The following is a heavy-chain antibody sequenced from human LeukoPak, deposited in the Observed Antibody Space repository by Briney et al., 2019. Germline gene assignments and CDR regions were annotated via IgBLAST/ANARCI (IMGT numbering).Heavy chain of an antibody. D-gene: IGHD4-11*01. Sequence: GGPLRLYCAATGLTFSRYGLHWARQAQGKGLERVAVMSYDGSNEYYADSVKGRFTISRDNSKSTLSLQMNSVRAEDTAVYYRAKGYYISYNRYFESWGQGALVTVSS. J-gene: IGHJ4*02. CDR1: GLTFSRYG. CDR2: MSYDGSNE. CDR3: AKGYYISYNRYFES. V-gene: IGHV3-30*18.